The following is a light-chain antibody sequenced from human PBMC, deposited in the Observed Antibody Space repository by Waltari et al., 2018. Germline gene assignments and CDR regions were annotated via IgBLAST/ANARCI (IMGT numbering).Light chain of an antibody. CDR2: GDN. V-gene: IGLV1-40*01. CDR3: QSHDSSLRWV. CDR1: SSNIGAGYG. Sequence: QSALTQPPSVPGAPGQRVTISCTGSSSNIGAGYGVHWFQQIPGTAPKVLISGDNIWPSGVPDRFSASKSGTSASLAITGVQPEDEAVYFCQSHDSSLRWVFGGGTKLTVL. J-gene: IGLJ2*01.